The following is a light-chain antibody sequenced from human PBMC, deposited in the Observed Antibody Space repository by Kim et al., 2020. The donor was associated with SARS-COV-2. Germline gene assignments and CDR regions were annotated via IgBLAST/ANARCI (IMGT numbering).Light chain of an antibody. J-gene: IGKJ4*01. CDR1: QNVDTY. Sequence: EIVLTQSPAILSLSPGERATLSCRASQNVDTYVAWFQQRPGQPPRLLIFDAFNRATGIPARFSGSGSGTDFTLTISSLEPEDFAVYYCQQRSDWPLTFGGGTKVDIK. V-gene: IGKV3-11*01. CDR3: QQRSDWPLT. CDR2: DAF.